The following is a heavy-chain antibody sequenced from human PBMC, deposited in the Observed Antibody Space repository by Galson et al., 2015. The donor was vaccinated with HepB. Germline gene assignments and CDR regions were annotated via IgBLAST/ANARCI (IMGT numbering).Heavy chain of an antibody. Sequence: LSLTCTVSGGSISSGSYYWSWIRQPAGKGLEWIGRIYTSGSTNYNPSLKSRVTISLDTSKNQFSLKLGSVTAADTAVYYCARAGRRENFDYWGQGTLVTVSS. D-gene: IGHD1-26*01. CDR1: GGSISSGSYY. CDR2: IYTSGST. CDR3: ARAGRRENFDY. J-gene: IGHJ4*02. V-gene: IGHV4-61*02.